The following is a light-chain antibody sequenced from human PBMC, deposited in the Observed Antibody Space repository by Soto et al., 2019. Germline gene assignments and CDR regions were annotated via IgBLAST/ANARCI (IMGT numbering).Light chain of an antibody. CDR2: EVT. V-gene: IGLV2-8*01. CDR3: SSYAASNNFYFV. CDR1: SSDVGGYHY. J-gene: IGLJ3*02. Sequence: QSVLTQPHSASGSPGQSVPISCTGTSSDVGGYHYVSWYQQYPGRAPKLMIYEVTKRPSGVPDRFSCSKSGNTASLTVSGLQAEDEADYYCSSYAASNNFYFVFGGGTKLTVL.